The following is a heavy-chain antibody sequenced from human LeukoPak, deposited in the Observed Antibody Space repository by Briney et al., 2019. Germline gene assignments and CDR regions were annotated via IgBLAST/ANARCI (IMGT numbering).Heavy chain of an antibody. CDR1: GYTFTSYG. D-gene: IGHD3-9*01. Sequence: AASVKVSCKASGYTFTSYGISWVRQAPGQRLEWMGWISAYNGNTNYAQKLQGRVTMTTDTPTSTAYMELRSLRSDDTAVYYCARDTRGHILTGYSPFDYWGQGTLVTVSS. V-gene: IGHV1-18*01. J-gene: IGHJ4*02. CDR2: ISAYNGNT. CDR3: ARDTRGHILTGYSPFDY.